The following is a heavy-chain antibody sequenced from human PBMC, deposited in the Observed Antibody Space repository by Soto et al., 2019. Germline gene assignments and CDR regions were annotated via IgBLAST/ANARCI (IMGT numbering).Heavy chain of an antibody. V-gene: IGHV4-59*01. Sequence: QVQLQESGPGLVKPSETLSLTCTVSGGSISSYYWSWIRQPPGKGLEWIGYIYYSGSTNYNPSLKSRDTISVDTSKNQFSLKLSSVTAADTAVYYCAREVKYYFDYWGQGTLVTVSS. J-gene: IGHJ4*02. CDR2: IYYSGST. CDR3: AREVKYYFDY. CDR1: GGSISSYY.